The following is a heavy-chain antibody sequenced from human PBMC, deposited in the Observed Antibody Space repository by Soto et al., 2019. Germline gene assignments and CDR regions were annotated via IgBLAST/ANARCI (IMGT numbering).Heavy chain of an antibody. D-gene: IGHD1-20*01. J-gene: IGHJ5*01. Sequence: SETLSLTCTVSGDSITRRDYYWTWIRQYPGKGLEWIGYIHHSGAAHYNPSLKSRLTISVDTSRNQFSLKLTSVTAADTAVYYCARAIGGNNWNPNWFDSWGQGTKVTVSS. CDR3: ARAIGGNNWNPNWFDS. CDR1: GDSITRRDYY. CDR2: IHHSGAA. V-gene: IGHV4-31*03.